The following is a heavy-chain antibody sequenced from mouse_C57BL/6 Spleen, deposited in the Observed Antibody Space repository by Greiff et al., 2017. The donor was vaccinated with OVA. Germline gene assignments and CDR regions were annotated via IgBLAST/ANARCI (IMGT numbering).Heavy chain of an antibody. V-gene: IGHV1-52*01. D-gene: IGHD1-1*01. Sequence: QVHVKQSGAELVRPGSSVKLSCKASGYTFTSYWMHWVKQRPIQGLEWIGNIDPSDSETHYNQKFKDKATLTVDKSSSTAYMPLSSLTSDDSAVYYCARSVDYYGSSSDYWGQGTTLTVSS. CDR3: ARSVDYYGSSSDY. CDR1: GYTFTSYW. CDR2: IDPSDSET. J-gene: IGHJ2*01.